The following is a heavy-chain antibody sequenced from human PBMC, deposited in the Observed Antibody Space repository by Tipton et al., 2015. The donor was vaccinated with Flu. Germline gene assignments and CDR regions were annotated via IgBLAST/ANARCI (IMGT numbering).Heavy chain of an antibody. CDR3: ARAESGSYSFDY. J-gene: IGHJ4*02. Sequence: TLSLTCTVSGGSISSSSYYWSWIRQPAGKGLEWIGRIYTSGSTNYNPSLKSRVTMSVDTSKNQFSLKLSSVTAADTAVYYCARAESGSYSFDYWGQGTLVTVSS. CDR1: GGSISSSSYY. CDR2: IYTSGST. V-gene: IGHV4-61*02. D-gene: IGHD1-26*01.